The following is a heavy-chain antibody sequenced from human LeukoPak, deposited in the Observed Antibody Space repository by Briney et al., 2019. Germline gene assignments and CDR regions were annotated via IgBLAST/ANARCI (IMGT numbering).Heavy chain of an antibody. CDR2: IYYTAGA. CDR1: GASMRSETHY. J-gene: IGHJ4*02. Sequence: PSETPSLTCSVSGASMRSETHYWSWLRQHPGKGPEWIAYIYYTAGAYYNPSLESRVSISLDASENQFSLKLSSVTAADTAIYYCARGRRELKYAPDYWGQGTLVTVSS. D-gene: IGHD2-2*01. V-gene: IGHV4-31*03. CDR3: ARGRRELKYAPDY.